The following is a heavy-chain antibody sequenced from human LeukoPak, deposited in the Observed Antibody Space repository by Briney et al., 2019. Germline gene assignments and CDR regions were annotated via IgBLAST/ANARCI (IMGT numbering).Heavy chain of an antibody. CDR3: ARGVDYYENSGTIDY. CDR2: IWYDGRNK. D-gene: IGHD3-22*01. CDR1: GFTFSDYG. Sequence: PGKSLRLSCTASGFTFSDYGMHWVRQPPGKGLEWVAIIWYDGRNKTYEDSVKGRFTISRDNSKNTLYLQMDSLRAEDTAVYYCARGVDYYENSGTIDYWGQGTLVTVSS. J-gene: IGHJ4*02. V-gene: IGHV3-33*01.